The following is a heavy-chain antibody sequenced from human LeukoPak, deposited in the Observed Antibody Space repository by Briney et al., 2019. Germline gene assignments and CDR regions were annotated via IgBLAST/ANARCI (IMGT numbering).Heavy chain of an antibody. J-gene: IGHJ5*02. D-gene: IGHD6-6*01. V-gene: IGHV1-2*02. CDR2: INPNSGGT. Sequence: ASVKVSCKASGYTFTGYYMHWVRQAPGQGLEWMGWINPNSGGTNYAQKFQGRVTMTRDTSISTAYMELSRLRSDDTAVYYCARGYSSSSRVAFDPWGQGTLVTVSS. CDR3: ARGYSSSSRVAFDP. CDR1: GYTFTGYY.